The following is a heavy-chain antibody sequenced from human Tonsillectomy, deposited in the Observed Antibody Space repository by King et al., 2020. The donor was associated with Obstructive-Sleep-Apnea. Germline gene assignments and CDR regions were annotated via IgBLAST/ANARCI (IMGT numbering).Heavy chain of an antibody. Sequence: QVQLQESGPGLVKPSETLSLTCTVSDGSVSSGSFYWNWIRQPPGKGLEWIGYVYYSGNTNYNPSLKSRVTISVDTSKNQSSLTLTSVTAADTAGYYCSGEWSFIAVTGTGGMDVWGQGTTVTVSS. CDR1: DGSVSSGSFY. CDR2: VYYSGNT. J-gene: IGHJ6*02. V-gene: IGHV4-61*01. D-gene: IGHD6-19*01. CDR3: SGEWSFIAVTGTGGMDV.